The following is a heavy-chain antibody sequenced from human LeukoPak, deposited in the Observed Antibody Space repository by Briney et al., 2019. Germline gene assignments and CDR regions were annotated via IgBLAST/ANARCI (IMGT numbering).Heavy chain of an antibody. V-gene: IGHV3-30-3*01. CDR3: AHSGYQAFDY. Sequence: GGSLRLSCAASGFTFSSYAMHWVRQAPGKGLEWVAVISYDGSNKYYADSVKGRFTISRDNSKNTLYLQMNSLRAEDTAVYYCAHSGYQAFDYWGQGTLVTVSS. J-gene: IGHJ4*02. CDR2: ISYDGSNK. CDR1: GFTFSSYA. D-gene: IGHD6-25*01.